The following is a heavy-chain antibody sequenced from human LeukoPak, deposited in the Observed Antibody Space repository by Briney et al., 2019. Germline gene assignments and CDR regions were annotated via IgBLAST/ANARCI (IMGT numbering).Heavy chain of an antibody. D-gene: IGHD3-10*01. CDR1: GFTFSSYG. J-gene: IGHJ4*02. CDR3: ARDQEGDYGSGSYSDY. V-gene: IGHV3-33*01. CDR2: IWYDGSNK. Sequence: GGSLRLSCAASGFTFSSYGMHWVRQAPGKGLEWVAVIWYDGSNKYYADSVKGRFTISRDNSKNTLYLQMNSLRAEDTAVYYCARDQEGDYGSGSYSDYWGQGTLVTVSS.